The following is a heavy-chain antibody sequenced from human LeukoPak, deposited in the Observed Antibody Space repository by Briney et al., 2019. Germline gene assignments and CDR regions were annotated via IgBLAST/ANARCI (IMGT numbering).Heavy chain of an antibody. J-gene: IGHJ4*02. V-gene: IGHV3-23*01. CDR2: VTLSGGTT. Sequence: PGGSLRLSCAASGFTFSSFSMSWVRQAPGKGPEWISSVTLSGGTTYYADSVRGRFTISRDSSKNTVYLQMNSLRAEDTALYYCSKDRFERGSGWVSGYWGQGTLVTVSS. D-gene: IGHD6-19*01. CDR3: SKDRFERGSGWVSGY. CDR1: GFTFSSFS.